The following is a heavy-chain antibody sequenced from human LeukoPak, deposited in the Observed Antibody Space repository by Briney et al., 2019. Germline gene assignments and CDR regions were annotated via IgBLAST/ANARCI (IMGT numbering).Heavy chain of an antibody. Sequence: ASVKVSCKASGYTFTNYGITWVRQAPGQGLEWMGWISGYQGSTKYAQNFQGRVTMTIDTSTSTAYMELRSLRSDDTAVYYCARAEGYSSGWYAGHYGMDVWGQGTTVTVSS. J-gene: IGHJ6*02. CDR1: GYTFTNYG. CDR2: ISGYQGST. V-gene: IGHV1-18*01. CDR3: ARAEGYSSGWYAGHYGMDV. D-gene: IGHD6-19*01.